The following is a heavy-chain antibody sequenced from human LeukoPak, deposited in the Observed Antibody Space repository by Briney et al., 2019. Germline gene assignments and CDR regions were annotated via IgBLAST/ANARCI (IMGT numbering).Heavy chain of an antibody. J-gene: IGHJ4*02. CDR1: GGTFSSYA. Sequence: SVKVSCKASGGTFSSYAISWVRQAPGQGLEWMGRIIPILGIANYAQKFQGRVTITANKSTSTAYMELSSLRSEDTAVYYCARVRTGTTWEVRYYFDYWGQGTLVTVSS. CDR2: IIPILGIA. V-gene: IGHV1-69*04. D-gene: IGHD1-1*01. CDR3: ARVRTGTTWEVRYYFDY.